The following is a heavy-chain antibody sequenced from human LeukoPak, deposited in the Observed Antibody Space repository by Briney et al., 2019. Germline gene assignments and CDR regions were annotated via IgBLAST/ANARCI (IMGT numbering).Heavy chain of an antibody. Sequence: GGSLRLSCAASGFTFSTFAMIWVRQPPGKGLEWVSSIFPSGGEIHYADSVRDRFTISRDNSKSTLSLQMNSLRAEDTAIYCCATYRQVLLPFESWGQGTLVTVSS. CDR1: GFTFSTFA. J-gene: IGHJ4*02. D-gene: IGHD2-8*02. CDR3: ATYRQVLLPFES. CDR2: IFPSGGEI. V-gene: IGHV3-23*01.